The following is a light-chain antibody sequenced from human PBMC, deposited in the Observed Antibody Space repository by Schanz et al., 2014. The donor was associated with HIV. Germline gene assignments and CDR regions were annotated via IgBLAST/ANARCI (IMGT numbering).Light chain of an antibody. J-gene: IGLJ1*01. Sequence: QSALTQPASVSGSPGQSITLSCTGTSSDVGSYNLVSWYQQHPGKAPKLMIYEDSKRPSGVSNRFSGSKSGNTASLTISGLQAEDEADYYCCSYTTTSTYVFGAGTKVTVL. V-gene: IGLV2-14*02. CDR1: SSDVGSYNL. CDR2: EDS. CDR3: CSYTTTSTYV.